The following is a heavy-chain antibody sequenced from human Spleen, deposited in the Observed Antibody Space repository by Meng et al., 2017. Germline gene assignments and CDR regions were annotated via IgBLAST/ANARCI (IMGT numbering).Heavy chain of an antibody. V-gene: IGHV3-30*04. CDR1: GFTFSSYA. D-gene: IGHD6-13*01. CDR2: ISYDGSNK. Sequence: GESLKISCAASGFTFSSYAMHWVRQAPGKGLEWVAVISYDGSNKYYADSVKGRFTISRDNSKNTLYLQMNSLRAEDTAVYYCARVRSSSWRGDAFDIWGQGTMVTVSS. J-gene: IGHJ3*02. CDR3: ARVRSSSWRGDAFDI.